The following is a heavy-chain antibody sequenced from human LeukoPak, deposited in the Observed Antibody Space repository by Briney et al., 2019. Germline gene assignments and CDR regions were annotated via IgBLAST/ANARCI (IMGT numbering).Heavy chain of an antibody. J-gene: IGHJ4*02. CDR3: ARDMGYSSGWFYSDY. CDR1: GGSISSGGYY. D-gene: IGHD6-19*01. Sequence: SETLSLTCTVSGGSISSGGYYWSWIRQPPGKGLEWIGYIYYSGNTYYNPSLKSRVTISVDTSKNQFSLKLSSVTAADTAVYYCARDMGYSSGWFYSDYWGQGTLVTVSS. CDR2: IYYSGNT. V-gene: IGHV4-30-2*01.